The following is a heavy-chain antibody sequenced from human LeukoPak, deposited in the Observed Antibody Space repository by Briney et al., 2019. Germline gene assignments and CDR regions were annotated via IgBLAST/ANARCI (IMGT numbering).Heavy chain of an antibody. J-gene: IGHJ3*02. CDR1: VHSFSSCRYF. D-gene: IGHD6-13*01. Sequence: SDPLSLTCTVSVHSFSSCRYFCRWVRQPPGKGLEGIGSISYGVSTYYNPSLKSRVTISVDTSKNQISLKLSSVTAADTAVYYCASLSPRSWDIWGQGIMVTVSS. V-gene: IGHV4-39*01. CDR2: ISYGVST. CDR3: ASLSPRSWDI.